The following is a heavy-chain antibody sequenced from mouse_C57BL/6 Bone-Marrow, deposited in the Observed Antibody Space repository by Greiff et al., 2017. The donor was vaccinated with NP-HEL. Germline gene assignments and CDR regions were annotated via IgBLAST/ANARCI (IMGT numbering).Heavy chain of an antibody. V-gene: IGHV1-26*01. CDR3: ARKLFWFAY. CDR1: GYTFTDYY. J-gene: IGHJ3*01. D-gene: IGHD4-1*01. Sequence: VHVKQSGPELVKPGASVKISCKASGYTFTDYYMNWVKQSHGQSLEWIGDINPNNGGTSYNQKFKGKATLTVDKSSSTAYMELRSLTSEDAAVYYGARKLFWFAYWGQGTLVTVSA. CDR2: INPNNGGT.